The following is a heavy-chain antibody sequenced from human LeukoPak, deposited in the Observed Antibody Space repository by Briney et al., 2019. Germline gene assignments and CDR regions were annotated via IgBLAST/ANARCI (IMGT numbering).Heavy chain of an antibody. J-gene: IGHJ3*02. CDR3: ARDPYWTIFGVVTYDAFDI. V-gene: IGHV3-48*01. Sequence: PGGSLRLSCAASGFTFSSYSVNWVRQAPGKGLEWVSYISSSSSTIYYADSVKGRFTISRDNAKNSLYLQMNSLRAEDTAVYYCARDPYWTIFGVVTYDAFDIWGQGTMVTVSS. CDR2: ISSSSSTI. D-gene: IGHD3-3*01. CDR1: GFTFSSYS.